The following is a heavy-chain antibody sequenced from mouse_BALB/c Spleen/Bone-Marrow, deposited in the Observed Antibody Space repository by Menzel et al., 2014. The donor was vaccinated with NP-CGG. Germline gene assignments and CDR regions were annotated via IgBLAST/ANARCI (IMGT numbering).Heavy chain of an antibody. CDR1: GCTFTSYW. J-gene: IGHJ1*01. CDR3: TRSNYGYWYFDV. V-gene: IGHV1S81*02. Sequence: GCTFTSYWMHWVKQRPGQGLEWIGEINPSNGGTKFNEKFKSKATLTVDKSSSTAYMQLSSLTSEDSAVYYCTRSNYGYWYFDVWGAGTTVTVSS. D-gene: IGHD1-1*01. CDR2: INPSNGGT.